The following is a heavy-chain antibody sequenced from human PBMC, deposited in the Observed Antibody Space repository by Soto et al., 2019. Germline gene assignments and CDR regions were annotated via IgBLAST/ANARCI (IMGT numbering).Heavy chain of an antibody. Sequence: QVQLVQSGAEVKKPGSSVKVSCKASGGTFSSYAISWVRQAPGQGLEWMGGIIPIAGTANYAQKFQGRVTITADESTSTADMELSSVRSEDTAVYYCARSQGSSTSLEIYYYYYYGMDVWGQGTTVTVSS. J-gene: IGHJ6*02. CDR3: ARSQGSSTSLEIYYYYYYGMDV. CDR2: IIPIAGTA. V-gene: IGHV1-69*01. CDR1: GGTFSSYA. D-gene: IGHD2-2*01.